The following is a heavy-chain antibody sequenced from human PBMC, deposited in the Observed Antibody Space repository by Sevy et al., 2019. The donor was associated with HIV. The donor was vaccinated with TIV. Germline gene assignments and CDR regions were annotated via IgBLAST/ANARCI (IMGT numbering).Heavy chain of an antibody. CDR1: GFTFSSYW. D-gene: IGHD1-26*01. J-gene: IGHJ5*02. Sequence: GGSLRLSCAASGFTFSSYWMHWVRQVPGKGLVWVSRIKIDGSSTSYADSVKGRFTISRDNAKNTLYLQMNSLRAEDTAVYYCARDRSGSYHVSDNWFDPWGQGTLVTVSS. CDR2: IKIDGSST. CDR3: ARDRSGSYHVSDNWFDP. V-gene: IGHV3-74*01.